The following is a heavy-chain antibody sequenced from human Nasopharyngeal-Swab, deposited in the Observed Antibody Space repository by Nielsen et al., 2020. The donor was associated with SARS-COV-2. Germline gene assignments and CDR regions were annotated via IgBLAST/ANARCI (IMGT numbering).Heavy chain of an antibody. J-gene: IGHJ4*02. CDR2: ISGSGGST. D-gene: IGHD4-23*01. CDR3: AKDLGVESPLWFDY. V-gene: IGHV3-23*01. CDR1: GFTFSSYA. Sequence: GESLKISCTASGFTFSSYAMSWVRQAPGKGLEWVSEISGSGGSTYYAESVKGRFTISRDNSKNTLYLQMSSLRAEDTAIYYCAKDLGVESPLWFDYWGQGTLVTVPS.